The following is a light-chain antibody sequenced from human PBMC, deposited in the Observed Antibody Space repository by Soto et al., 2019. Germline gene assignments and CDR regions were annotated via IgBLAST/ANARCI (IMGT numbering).Light chain of an antibody. Sequence: EILLTQYPATLSLSPGERATLSWRGSQSVSSYLAWYQQKPGQAPRLLIYDASNRATGIPARFSGSGSGTDFTLTISSLETEDFAVYYCQQRSNWHTITFGHGTRLEIK. V-gene: IGKV3-11*01. CDR2: DAS. CDR1: QSVSSY. J-gene: IGKJ5*01. CDR3: QQRSNWHTIT.